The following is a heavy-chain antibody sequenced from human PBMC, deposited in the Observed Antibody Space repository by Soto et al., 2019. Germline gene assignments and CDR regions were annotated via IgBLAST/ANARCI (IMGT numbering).Heavy chain of an antibody. D-gene: IGHD1-1*01. Sequence: ASVKVSCKASGYTFSTHAMHGVRQAPVQGLEWMGWINGGTGQTKHSHRFQGGVTITRDTSASTAYMELSSLRSEDTAVYYCARGKGMEENYYYYGLDIWGQGTTVTVSS. CDR1: GYTFSTHA. CDR2: INGGTGQT. J-gene: IGHJ6*02. V-gene: IGHV1-3*01. CDR3: ARGKGMEENYYYYGLDI.